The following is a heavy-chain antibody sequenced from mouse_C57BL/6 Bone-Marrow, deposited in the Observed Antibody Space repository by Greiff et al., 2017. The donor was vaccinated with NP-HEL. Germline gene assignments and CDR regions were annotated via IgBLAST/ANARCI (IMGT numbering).Heavy chain of an antibody. Sequence: EVMLVESGEGLVKPGGSLKLSCAASGFTFSSYAMSWVRQTPEKRLEWVAYISSGGDYIYYADTVKGRFTISRDNARNTLYLQMSSLKSEDTAMYYCTRDPLSSSNWYWYFDVWGTGTTVTVSS. J-gene: IGHJ1*03. CDR1: GFTFSSYA. D-gene: IGHD4-1*01. CDR2: ISSGGDYI. V-gene: IGHV5-9-1*02. CDR3: TRDPLSSSNWYWYFDV.